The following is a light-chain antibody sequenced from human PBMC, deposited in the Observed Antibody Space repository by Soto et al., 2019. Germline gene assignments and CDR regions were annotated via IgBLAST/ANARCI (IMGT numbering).Light chain of an antibody. J-gene: IGKJ1*01. Sequence: DIQLTQSPSFLSASIGDRVTITCRASQGISTYLAWYQQKPGKAPKLLMSAASTLQSGVPSRFSGSGSGTEFTLTISSLRPEDCATYFCQQLDTYPRTFGQGTKVEMK. CDR1: QGISTY. V-gene: IGKV1-9*01. CDR3: QQLDTYPRT. CDR2: AAS.